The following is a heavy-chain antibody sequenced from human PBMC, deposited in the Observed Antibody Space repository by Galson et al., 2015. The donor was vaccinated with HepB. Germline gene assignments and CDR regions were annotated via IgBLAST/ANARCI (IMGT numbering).Heavy chain of an antibody. CDR1: GGTFSSYA. Sequence: SVKVSCKASGGTFSSYAISWVRRAPGQGLEWVGRIIPILGIANYAQKFQGRVTITADKSTSTAYMELSSLRSEDTAVYYCARGGGDCHEDCFDFWGQGTLVTVSS. J-gene: IGHJ4*02. CDR3: ARGGGDCHEDCFDF. D-gene: IGHD2-21*02. V-gene: IGHV1-69*04. CDR2: IIPILGIA.